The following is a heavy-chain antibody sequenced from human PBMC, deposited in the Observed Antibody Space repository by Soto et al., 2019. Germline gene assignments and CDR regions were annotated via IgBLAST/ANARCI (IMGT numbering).Heavy chain of an antibody. D-gene: IGHD2-2*01. V-gene: IGHV3-23*01. J-gene: IGHJ6*02. CDR2: ATSSGFDT. Sequence: GWSLRLSSASCGFSVNVYAMAGSRQYPGQGLEWVSSATSSGFDTYYADSVKGRFTISRDNAKGTLYLQMNHLRVEDTAIYYCAKVQEMPRTFPSVQLGLDVWGQGTTVTVSS. CDR3: AKVQEMPRTFPSVQLGLDV. CDR1: GFSVNVYA.